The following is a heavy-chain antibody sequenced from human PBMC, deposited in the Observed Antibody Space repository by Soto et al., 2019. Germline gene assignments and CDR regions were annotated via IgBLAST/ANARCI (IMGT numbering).Heavy chain of an antibody. CDR3: ARVPDR. J-gene: IGHJ5*02. D-gene: IGHD2-2*01. CDR1: DGYSIGGGYS. V-gene: IGHV4-30-2*01. Sequence: LSDTSGVADGYSIGGGYSCSWIRQPPGKGLEWIGYIYHSGSTYYNPSLKSRVTISVDRSKNQFSLKLSSVTAADTAVYYYARVPDRWGQGTLVTVSS. CDR2: IYHSGST.